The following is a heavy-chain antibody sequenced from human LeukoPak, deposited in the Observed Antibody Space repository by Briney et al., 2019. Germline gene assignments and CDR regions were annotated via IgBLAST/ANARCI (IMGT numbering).Heavy chain of an antibody. CDR1: GYTFTSYG. CDR2: ISAYNGNT. V-gene: IGHV1-18*01. Sequence: ASVKVSCKASGYTFTSYGISWVRQAPGQGLEWMGWISAYNGNTNYAQKLQGRVTMTTDTSTSTAYMELRSLRSDDTAVYYCARDPGVVARPGLFSRYYGMDVWGQGTTVTVSS. CDR3: ARDPGVVARPGLFSRYYGMDV. D-gene: IGHD6-6*01. J-gene: IGHJ6*02.